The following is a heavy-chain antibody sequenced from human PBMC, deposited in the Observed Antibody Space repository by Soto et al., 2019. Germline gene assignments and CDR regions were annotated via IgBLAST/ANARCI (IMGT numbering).Heavy chain of an antibody. D-gene: IGHD5-12*01. V-gene: IGHV4-59*01. J-gene: IGHJ6*02. CDR3: ARDGDIVATTDYYGMDV. CDR2: IYYSGST. Sequence: SETLSLTCTVSGGSTSSYYWSWIRQPPGKGLEWIGYIYYSGSTNYNPSLKSRVTISVDTSKNQFSLKLSSVTAADTAVYYCARDGDIVATTDYYGMDVWGQGTTVTVYS. CDR1: GGSTSSYY.